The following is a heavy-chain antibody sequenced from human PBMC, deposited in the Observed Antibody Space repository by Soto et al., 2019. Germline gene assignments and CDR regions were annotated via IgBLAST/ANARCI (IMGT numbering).Heavy chain of an antibody. D-gene: IGHD5-18*01. CDR1: GFTFSSYA. Sequence: GGSLRLSCAASGFTFSSYAMSWVRQAPGKGLEWVSAISGSGGSTYYADSVKGRLTISRDNSKNTLYLQMNSLRVEDTAVYYCAILGRGYDYGYDFDYWGQGTLVTVSS. CDR3: AILGRGYDYGYDFDY. V-gene: IGHV3-23*01. CDR2: ISGSGGST. J-gene: IGHJ4*02.